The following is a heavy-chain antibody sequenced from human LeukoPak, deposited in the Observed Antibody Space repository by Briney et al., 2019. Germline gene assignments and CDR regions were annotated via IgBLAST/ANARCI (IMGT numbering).Heavy chain of an antibody. CDR1: GGSISNYY. J-gene: IGHJ4*02. Sequence: PSETLSLTCTVSGGSISNYYWNWIRQPPGKGLEWIGYIYYSGSTNYNPSLKSRVTTSVDTSKNQFSLKLSSVTAADTAVYYCVRRNYYFDYWGQGTLVTVSS. V-gene: IGHV4-59*08. CDR2: IYYSGST. CDR3: VRRNYYFDY.